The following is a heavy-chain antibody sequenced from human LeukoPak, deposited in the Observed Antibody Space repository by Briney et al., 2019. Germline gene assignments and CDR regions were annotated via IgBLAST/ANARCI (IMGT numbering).Heavy chain of an antibody. D-gene: IGHD2-15*01. J-gene: IGHJ4*02. V-gene: IGHV3-74*01. CDR1: GLAFSAYK. CDR3: VVGGSPGY. CDR2: ISTDGYTT. Sequence: GGSLRLPCAASGLAFSAYKMHWVRQAPRKGLVWVSRISTDGYTTDYADFVQGRFTASRDNTKNTWSLEMNSLRAEDTAVYYCVVGGSPGYWGQGTLATVSS.